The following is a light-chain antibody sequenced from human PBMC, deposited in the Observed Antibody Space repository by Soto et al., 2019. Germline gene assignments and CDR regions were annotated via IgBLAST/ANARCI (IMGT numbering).Light chain of an antibody. CDR2: DAS. CDR3: QQSTNWPRT. Sequence: DIQMTQSPSTLSASVGDRVTITCRASQSISSWLAWYQQKPGKAPKLLTYDASSLESGVPSRFSGSGSGTEFTLTISSLQPDDFAVYYCQQSTNWPRTFGQGTKVDIK. CDR1: QSISSW. J-gene: IGKJ1*01. V-gene: IGKV1-5*01.